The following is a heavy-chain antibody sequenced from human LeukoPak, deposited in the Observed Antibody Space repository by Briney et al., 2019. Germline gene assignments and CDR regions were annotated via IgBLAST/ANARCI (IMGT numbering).Heavy chain of an antibody. CDR3: ARPRYSSSWYGSFDY. D-gene: IGHD6-13*01. CDR2: NNPNSGGT. Sequence: GASVKVSFKASGYTFTGYYMHWVRQAPGQGLEWMGWNNPNSGGTNYAQKFQGWVTMTRDTSISTAYMELSRLRSDDTAVYYCARPRYSSSWYGSFDYWGQGTLVTVSS. J-gene: IGHJ4*02. CDR1: GYTFTGYY. V-gene: IGHV1-2*04.